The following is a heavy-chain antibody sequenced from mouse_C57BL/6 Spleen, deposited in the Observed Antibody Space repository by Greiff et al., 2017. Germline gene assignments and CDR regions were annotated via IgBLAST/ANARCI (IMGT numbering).Heavy chain of an antibody. CDR2: INPSTGGT. CDR1: GYSFTGYY. Sequence: EVKLQESGPELVKPGASVKISCKASGYSFTGYYMNWVKQSPEKSLEWIGEINPSTGGTTYNQKFKAKATLTVDKSSSTAYMQLKSLTSEDSAVYYCARSGGYSPFAYWGQGTLVTVSA. D-gene: IGHD2-12*01. V-gene: IGHV1-42*01. CDR3: ARSGGYSPFAY. J-gene: IGHJ3*01.